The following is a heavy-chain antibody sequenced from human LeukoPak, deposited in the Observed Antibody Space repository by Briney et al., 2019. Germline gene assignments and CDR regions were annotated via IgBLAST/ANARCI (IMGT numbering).Heavy chain of an antibody. V-gene: IGHV4-34*01. Sequence: PSETLSLTCAVYGGSFSGYYWSWIRQPPGKGLEWIGSIYYSGSTYYNPSLKSRVTISVDTSKNQFSLKLSSVTAADTAVYYCARLEHGDYAGPWFDPWGQGTLVTVSS. CDR2: IYYSGST. J-gene: IGHJ5*02. CDR3: ARLEHGDYAGPWFDP. D-gene: IGHD4-17*01. CDR1: GGSFSGYY.